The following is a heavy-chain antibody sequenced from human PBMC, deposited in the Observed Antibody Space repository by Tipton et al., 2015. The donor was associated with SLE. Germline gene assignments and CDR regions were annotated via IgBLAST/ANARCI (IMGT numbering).Heavy chain of an antibody. CDR2: INHSGST. V-gene: IGHV4-34*01. Sequence: GLVKPSETLSLTCDVSGGSFRGYYWSWIRQSPTKGLEWIGEINHSGSTHYNPSLKSRVTISLDTSKNQFSLKLSSVTAADTAVYYCARACGSGHQVAFDIWGQGTMVTVSS. D-gene: IGHD2-15*01. J-gene: IGHJ3*02. CDR3: ARACGSGHQVAFDI. CDR1: GGSFRGYY.